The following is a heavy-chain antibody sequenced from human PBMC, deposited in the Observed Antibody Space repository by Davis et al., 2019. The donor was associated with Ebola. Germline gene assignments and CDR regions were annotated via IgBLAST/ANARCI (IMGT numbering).Heavy chain of an antibody. J-gene: IGHJ6*03. Sequence: PGGSLRLSCAASGFTFDDYAMHWVRQAPGKGLEWVSGISWNSGSIGYADSVKGRFTISRDNAKNSLYLQMNSLRAEDTAVYYCARGGYYGGIVVVPAATNPIYYYYMDVWGKGTTVTVSS. CDR2: ISWNSGSI. CDR1: GFTFDDYA. V-gene: IGHV3-9*01. CDR3: ARGGYYGGIVVVPAATNPIYYYYMDV. D-gene: IGHD2-2*01.